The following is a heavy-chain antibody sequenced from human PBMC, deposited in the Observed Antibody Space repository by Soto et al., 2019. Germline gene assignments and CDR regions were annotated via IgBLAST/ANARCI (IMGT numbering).Heavy chain of an antibody. Sequence: SGPTLVNPTQTLTLTCTFSGFSLSTSGVGVGWIRQPPGKALEWLALIYWNDDKRYSPSLKSRLTITKDTSKNQVVLTMTNMDPVDTATYYCAHRRGGYSRSWYGTFDPWGQGTLVTVSS. J-gene: IGHJ5*02. CDR2: IYWNDDK. CDR1: GFSLSTSGVG. V-gene: IGHV2-5*01. CDR3: AHRRGGYSRSWYGTFDP. D-gene: IGHD6-13*01.